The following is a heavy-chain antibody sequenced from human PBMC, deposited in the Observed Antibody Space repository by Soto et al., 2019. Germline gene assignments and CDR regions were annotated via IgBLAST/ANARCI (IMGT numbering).Heavy chain of an antibody. Sequence: QVQLQESGPGLVKPSETLSLTCTVSGGSISSYYWSWIRQPPGKGLEWIVYFSYSGSTNYNPSLKSRVTISIDTSKNQFSLKLTSVTAADTAVYYCARRDGTYGNFDYWGQGTLVTVSS. CDR3: ARRDGTYGNFDY. CDR2: FSYSGST. CDR1: GGSISSYY. D-gene: IGHD1-26*01. J-gene: IGHJ4*02. V-gene: IGHV4-59*08.